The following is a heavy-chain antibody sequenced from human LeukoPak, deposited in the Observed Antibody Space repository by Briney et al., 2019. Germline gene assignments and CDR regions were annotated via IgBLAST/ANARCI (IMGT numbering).Heavy chain of an antibody. Sequence: PRASVKVSCKASGYTFTGYYMHWVRQAPGQGLEWMGWINPNSGGTNYAQKFQGRVTMTRDTSISTAYMELSRLRSDDTAVYYCAREGGGWELLSTNWFDPWGQGTLVTVSS. CDR2: INPNSGGT. D-gene: IGHD1-26*01. V-gene: IGHV1-2*02. CDR3: AREGGGWELLSTNWFDP. J-gene: IGHJ5*02. CDR1: GYTFTGYY.